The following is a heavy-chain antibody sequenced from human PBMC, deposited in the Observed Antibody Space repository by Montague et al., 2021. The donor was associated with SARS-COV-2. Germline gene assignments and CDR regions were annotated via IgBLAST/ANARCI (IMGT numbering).Heavy chain of an antibody. J-gene: IGHJ4*02. Sequence: SETLSLTCAVYGGSLSGYYWSWIRQSLGKGLEWIGEINHSGSINYNPSLKSRVTISVDTSKKQFSLKLSSVTAADTAVYYCARGSSSRVMVRGKLQYWGQGAQVIVSS. D-gene: IGHD3-10*01. CDR3: ARGSSSRVMVRGKLQY. CDR2: INHSGSI. V-gene: IGHV4-34*01. CDR1: GGSLSGYY.